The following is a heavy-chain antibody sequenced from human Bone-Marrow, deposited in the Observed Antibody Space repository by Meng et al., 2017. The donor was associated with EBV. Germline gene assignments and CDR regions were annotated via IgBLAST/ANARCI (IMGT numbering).Heavy chain of an antibody. D-gene: IGHD3-10*01. V-gene: IGHV1-69*01. Sequence: QVQVVQSGAEVKRLGSSVKGSCKTSGGTFSSDAISWVRQAPGQGLEWMGGLIPMLGAPNYAQKFQDRVTIIADESTSTHYMDLSNLRSDDTAMYYCASESGRGFTPDYWGQGTLVTVSS. CDR2: LIPMLGAP. CDR1: GGTFSSDA. J-gene: IGHJ4*02. CDR3: ASESGRGFTPDY.